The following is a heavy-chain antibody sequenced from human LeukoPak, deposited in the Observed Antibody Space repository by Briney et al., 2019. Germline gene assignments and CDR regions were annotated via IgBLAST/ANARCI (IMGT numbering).Heavy chain of an antibody. CDR1: GFTFSSYA. Sequence: GGSLRLSCTASGFTFSSYAMRWVRQSPGKGLEWVSSIRGSGATTKYADSETGRFNISRDNSENTLYLQMNSLRAEDTALYYCARDDEGYCTSTSCYKWFDPWGQGTLVTVSS. J-gene: IGHJ5*02. V-gene: IGHV3-23*01. CDR2: IRGSGATT. D-gene: IGHD2-2*02. CDR3: ARDDEGYCTSTSCYKWFDP.